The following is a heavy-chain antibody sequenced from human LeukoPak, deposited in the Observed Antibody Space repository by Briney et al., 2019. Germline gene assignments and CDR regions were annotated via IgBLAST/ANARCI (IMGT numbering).Heavy chain of an antibody. CDR3: ARSWHWGYFDY. Sequence: GGSLRLSCAASGFTFSSYGMHWVRQAPGKGLEWVAVIWYDGSNKYYADSVKGRFTISRDNSKNTLYLQMNSLRAEDTAVYYCARSWHWGYFDYWGQGTLVTVSS. V-gene: IGHV3-33*01. CDR2: IWYDGSNK. J-gene: IGHJ4*02. D-gene: IGHD7-27*01. CDR1: GFTFSSYG.